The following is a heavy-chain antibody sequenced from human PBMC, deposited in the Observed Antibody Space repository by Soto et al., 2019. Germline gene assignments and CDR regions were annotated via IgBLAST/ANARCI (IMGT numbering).Heavy chain of an antibody. V-gene: IGHV4-39*01. CDR3: ANRREYDGMDV. CDR1: GGSISSSGYY. Sequence: SETLSLTCTVSGGSISSSGYYWGWIRQPPGKGLEWVGSLYYSGNTYYNPSLKSRVTMSIATSKSQFSLQLRSLTAADTAVYYCANRREYDGMDVWGQGTAVTVSS. CDR2: LYYSGNT. J-gene: IGHJ6*02.